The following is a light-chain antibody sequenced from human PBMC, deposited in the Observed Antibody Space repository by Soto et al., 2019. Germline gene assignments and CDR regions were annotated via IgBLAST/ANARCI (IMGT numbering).Light chain of an antibody. V-gene: IGKV3-15*01. CDR2: GTS. CDR3: QQYNNWPLT. J-gene: IGKJ4*01. Sequence: ETVMTQSPATLSVSPGERATLSCRASQSVSTNLAWYQQKPGQAPRLLIYGTSPRATGIPARFSGSGYGTEFTLTISSLQSEDFLVYYCQQYNNWPLTVGGGTRVEIK. CDR1: QSVSTN.